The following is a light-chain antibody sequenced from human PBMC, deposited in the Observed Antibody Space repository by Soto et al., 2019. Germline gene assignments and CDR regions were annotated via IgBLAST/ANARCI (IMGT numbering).Light chain of an antibody. CDR1: SSDVGAYNY. V-gene: IGLV2-14*01. CDR2: DVS. Sequence: SVLTQPASVSGSPGQSITISCTGTSSDVGAYNYVSWYQQHPGKAPKLIIYDVSNRPSGVSNRFSGSKSGNTASLSISGLQAEDEADFYCSSYTSSATYVFGTGTKVTV. CDR3: SSYTSSATYV. J-gene: IGLJ1*01.